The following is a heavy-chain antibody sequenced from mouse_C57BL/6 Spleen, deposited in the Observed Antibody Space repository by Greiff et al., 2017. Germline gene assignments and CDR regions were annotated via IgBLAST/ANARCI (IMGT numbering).Heavy chain of an antibody. CDR1: GYTFTSYW. CDR2: IYPGSGST. J-gene: IGHJ2*01. Sequence: QVQLQQPGAELVKPGASVKMSCKASGYTFTSYWITWVKQRPGQGLEWIGDIYPGSGSTNYNEKFKSKATLTVDTSSSTAYMQLSSLTSEDSAVYYCGRRGIYYGNYDYWGQGTTLTVSS. V-gene: IGHV1-55*01. D-gene: IGHD2-1*01. CDR3: GRRGIYYGNYDY.